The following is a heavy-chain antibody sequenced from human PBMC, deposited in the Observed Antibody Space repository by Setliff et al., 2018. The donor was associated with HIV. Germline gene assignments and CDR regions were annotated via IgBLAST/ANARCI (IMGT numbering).Heavy chain of an antibody. CDR1: GGSISTYS. CDR3: ARVSRLGDSYGYYYYYRDV. J-gene: IGHJ6*03. V-gene: IGHV4-59*01. D-gene: IGHD3-10*01. CDR2: IHYSGNT. Sequence: SETLSLTCTVSGGSISTYSWSWIRQPPGKGLEWIGYIHYSGNTKYNPSLKSRVAISLDTSKKQFSLQLSSVPAAETSVYYSARVSRLGDSYGYYYYYRDVWGKGTTVTVSS.